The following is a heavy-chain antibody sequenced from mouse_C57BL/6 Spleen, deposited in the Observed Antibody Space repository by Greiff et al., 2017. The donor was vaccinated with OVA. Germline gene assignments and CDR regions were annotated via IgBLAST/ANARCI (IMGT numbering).Heavy chain of an antibody. D-gene: IGHD2-3*01. CDR2: ISSGGSYT. Sequence: EVMLVESGGDLVKPGGSLKLSCAASGFTFSSYGMSWVRQTPDKRLEWVATISSGGSYTYYPDSVKGRFTISRDNAKNTLYLQMSSMKAEDTAMEYCASIYDGYPCAYWGQGTLVTVSA. CDR1: GFTFSSYG. J-gene: IGHJ3*01. CDR3: ASIYDGYPCAY. V-gene: IGHV5-6*01.